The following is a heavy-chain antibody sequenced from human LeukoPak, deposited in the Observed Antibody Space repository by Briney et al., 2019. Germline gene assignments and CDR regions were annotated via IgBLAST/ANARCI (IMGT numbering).Heavy chain of an antibody. J-gene: IGHJ2*01. D-gene: IGHD1-26*01. CDR2: ISSSSSTI. CDR1: GFTFSSYS. V-gene: IGHV3-48*04. CDR3: ASEPNRIVGATSWYFDL. Sequence: PGGSLRLSCAASGFTFSSYSMNWVRQAPGKGLEWVSYISSSSSTIYYADSVKGRFTISRDNAKNSLYLQMNSLRAEDTAVYYCASEPNRIVGATSWYFDLWGRGTLVTVSS.